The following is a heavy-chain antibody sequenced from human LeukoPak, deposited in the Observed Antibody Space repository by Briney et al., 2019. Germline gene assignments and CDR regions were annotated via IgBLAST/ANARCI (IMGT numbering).Heavy chain of an antibody. CDR2: IYTSGST. D-gene: IGHD6-6*01. CDR3: ARLELGENMLDY. V-gene: IGHV4-4*09. Sequence: SETLSLTCTVSGCSISSYYWSWIRQPPGKGLEWIGYIYTSGSTNYNPSLKSRVTISVDTSKNQFSLKLSSVTAADTAVYYCARLELGENMLDYWGQGTLVTVSS. J-gene: IGHJ4*02. CDR1: GCSISSYY.